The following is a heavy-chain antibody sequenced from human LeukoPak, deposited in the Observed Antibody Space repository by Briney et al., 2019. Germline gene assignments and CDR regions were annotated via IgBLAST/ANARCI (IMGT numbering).Heavy chain of an antibody. CDR2: IYYSGST. V-gene: IGHV4-59*01. CDR1: GGSISSYY. CDR3: ARDYSEYYYDSSGYDLPWDRAFDI. J-gene: IGHJ3*02. Sequence: PSETLSLTCTVSGGSISSYYWSWIRQPPGKGLELIGYIYYSGSTNYNPSLKSRVTISVDTSKNQFSLKLSSVTAADTAVYYCARDYSEYYYDSSGYDLPWDRAFDIWGQGTMVTVSS. D-gene: IGHD3-22*01.